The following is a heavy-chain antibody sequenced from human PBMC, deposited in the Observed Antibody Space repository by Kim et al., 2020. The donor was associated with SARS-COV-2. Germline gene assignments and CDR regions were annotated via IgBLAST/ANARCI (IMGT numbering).Heavy chain of an antibody. D-gene: IGHD4-17*01. CDR3: AKVSSGEGGWYFDL. V-gene: IGHV3-23*01. Sequence: ADAVKGRFTISRDNSKNTLYLQMNSLRAEDTAVYYCAKVSSGEGGWYFDLWGRGTLVTVSS. J-gene: IGHJ2*01.